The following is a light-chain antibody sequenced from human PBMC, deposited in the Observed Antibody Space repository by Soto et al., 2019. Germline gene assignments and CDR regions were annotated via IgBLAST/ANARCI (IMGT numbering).Light chain of an antibody. Sequence: VLTQSPATLSLSPGEGSTLSCRVSQSISGNYLAWYQQKPGQAPRLXIYGASTRDTGVPARFSGSGAGTECTLTISSLQSEDVDVDYCQQYNNSPITFGQGTRLEIK. CDR2: GAS. CDR3: QQYNNSPIT. CDR1: QSISGN. V-gene: IGKV3-15*01. J-gene: IGKJ5*01.